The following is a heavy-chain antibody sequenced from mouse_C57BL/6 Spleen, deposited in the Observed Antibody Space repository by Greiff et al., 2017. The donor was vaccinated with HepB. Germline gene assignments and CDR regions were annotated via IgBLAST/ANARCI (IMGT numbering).Heavy chain of an antibody. Sequence: VQLQQSGAELVRPGASVKLSCTASGFNIKDYYMHWVKQRPEQGLEWIGWIDPENGDTEYASKFQGKATITADTSSNTAYLQLSSLTSEDTAVYYCTTVTTVVGAYWGQGTLVTVAA. CDR2: IDPENGDT. D-gene: IGHD1-1*01. CDR1: GFNIKDYY. CDR3: TTVTTVVGAY. V-gene: IGHV14-4*01. J-gene: IGHJ3*01.